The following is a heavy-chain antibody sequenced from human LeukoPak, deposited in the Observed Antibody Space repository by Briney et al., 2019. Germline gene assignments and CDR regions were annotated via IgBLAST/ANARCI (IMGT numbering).Heavy chain of an antibody. D-gene: IGHD3-22*01. CDR2: IWNDGSNK. Sequence: PGGSLRLSCAASGFTFSSYGMHWVRQAPGKGLEWVAVIWNDGSNKYYADSVKGRFTISRDNSKNTLYLQMNSLRIDDTAVYYCGGLKSSGYLIEYWGQGSLVTVSS. CDR3: GGLKSSGYLIEY. V-gene: IGHV3-33*01. J-gene: IGHJ4*02. CDR1: GFTFSSYG.